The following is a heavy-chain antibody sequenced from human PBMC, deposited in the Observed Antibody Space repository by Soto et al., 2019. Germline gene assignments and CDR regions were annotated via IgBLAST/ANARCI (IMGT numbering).Heavy chain of an antibody. D-gene: IGHD6-13*01. CDR3: ARYAPEGIAAAGYYYYYGMDV. CDR1: GFTFSDYY. V-gene: IGHV3-11*01. J-gene: IGHJ6*02. Sequence: GGSLRLSCAAPGFTFSDYYMSWIRQAPGKGLEWVSYISSSGSTIYYADSVKGRFTISRDNAKNSLHLQMNSLRAEDTAVYYCARYAPEGIAAAGYYYYYGMDVWGQGTTVTV. CDR2: ISSSGSTI.